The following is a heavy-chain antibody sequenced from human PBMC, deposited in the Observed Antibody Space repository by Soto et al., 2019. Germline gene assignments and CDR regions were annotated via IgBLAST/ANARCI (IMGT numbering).Heavy chain of an antibody. J-gene: IGHJ4*02. CDR2: IYNGGSP. Sequence: QVQLQESGPGLVKPSQTLSLTCTVSGGSISTVNYWWSWIRQSPDMGLEWIGPIYNGGSPYNNPSLGRRVTMSVDTSKNQLSLTLSSVSAADTAVYYCARGPSGDKVDSWGQGTLVTVSS. V-gene: IGHV4-30-4*01. CDR3: ARGPSGDKVDS. CDR1: GGSISTVNYW. D-gene: IGHD7-27*01.